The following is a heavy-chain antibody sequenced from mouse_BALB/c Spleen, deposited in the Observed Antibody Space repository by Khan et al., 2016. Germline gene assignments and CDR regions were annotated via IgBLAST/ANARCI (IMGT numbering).Heavy chain of an antibody. CDR3: SREGLNDAYAMDD. V-gene: IGHV1S137*01. CDR1: GYTFTDYA. CDR2: ISTYYGDT. J-gene: IGHJ4*01. Sequence: QVQLQQPGAELVRPGVSVKISCKGSGYTFTDYAIHWVKQSHAKSLEWIGVISTYYGDTSSNQKFEGKATMTVDKSSSTAYVELDRLTSDDSAIDYCSREGLNDAYAMDDWGQGTSVTVAS. D-gene: IGHD2-12*01.